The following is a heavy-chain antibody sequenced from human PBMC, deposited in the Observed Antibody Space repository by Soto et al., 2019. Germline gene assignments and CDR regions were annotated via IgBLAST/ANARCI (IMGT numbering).Heavy chain of an antibody. CDR3: ARGFFMTGVQAFDY. CDR2: IYYSGST. V-gene: IGHV4-31*03. Sequence: SETLSLTCTVSGGSISSGDNYWSWIRQHPGKGLEWIAFIYYSGSTYYNPSLKSRVTISVDTSKNQFSLKLSSVTAADTAVYYCARGFFMTGVQAFDYWGQGTLVTVSS. D-gene: IGHD3-10*01. J-gene: IGHJ4*02. CDR1: GGSISSGDNY.